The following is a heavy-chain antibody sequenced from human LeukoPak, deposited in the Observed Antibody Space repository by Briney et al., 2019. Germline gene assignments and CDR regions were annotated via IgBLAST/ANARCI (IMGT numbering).Heavy chain of an antibody. CDR3: ARLRDGYNTPYFDY. J-gene: IGHJ4*02. D-gene: IGHD5-24*01. V-gene: IGHV5-51*01. CDR2: YPVDSDT. Sequence: YPVDSDTRYSPSFQGQVTISADKSISTAYLQWSSLKASDTAMYYCARLRDGYNTPYFDYWGQGTLVTVSS.